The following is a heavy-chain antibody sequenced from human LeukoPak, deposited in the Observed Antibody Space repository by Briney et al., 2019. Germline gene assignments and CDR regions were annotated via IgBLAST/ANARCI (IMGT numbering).Heavy chain of an antibody. D-gene: IGHD3-10*01. Sequence: GGSLRLSCAASGFTFSSYAMHWVRQAPGKGLEWVAVISYDGSNKYYADSVKGRFTISRDNSKNTLYLQMNSLRAEDTAVYYCAKDPNYGSGPGAAFDIWGQGTMVTVSS. J-gene: IGHJ3*02. CDR1: GFTFSSYA. CDR3: AKDPNYGSGPGAAFDI. V-gene: IGHV3-30-3*01. CDR2: ISYDGSNK.